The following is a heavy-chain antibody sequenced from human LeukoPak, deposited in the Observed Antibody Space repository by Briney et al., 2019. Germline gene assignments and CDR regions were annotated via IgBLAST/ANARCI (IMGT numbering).Heavy chain of an antibody. CDR1: GFTFSSYA. J-gene: IGHJ4*02. Sequence: GGSLRLSCAASGFTFSSYAMSWVRQAPGKGLEWVSGISGSGGITYYADSVKGRFTISRDNSKNTLYLQMNSLRAEDTAVYYCAKVTSMVAAQNWGQGILVTVSS. CDR3: AKVTSMVAAQN. V-gene: IGHV3-23*01. D-gene: IGHD2-15*01. CDR2: ISGSGGIT.